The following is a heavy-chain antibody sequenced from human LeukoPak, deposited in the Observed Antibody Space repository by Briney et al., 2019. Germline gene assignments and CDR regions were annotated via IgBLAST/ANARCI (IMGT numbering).Heavy chain of an antibody. CDR1: GFTFSSYG. V-gene: IGHV3-30*18. CDR3: AKAYQLGMWY. Sequence: LSGRSLRLSCAASGFTFSSYGMHWVRQAPGKGLEWVAVISYDGSNKYYADSVKGRFTISRDNSKNTLYLQMNSLRAEDTAVYYCAKAYQLGMWYWGQGTLVTVSS. J-gene: IGHJ4*02. CDR2: ISYDGSNK. D-gene: IGHD2-2*01.